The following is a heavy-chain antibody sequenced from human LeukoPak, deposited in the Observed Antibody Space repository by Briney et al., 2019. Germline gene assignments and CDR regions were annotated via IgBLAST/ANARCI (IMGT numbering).Heavy chain of an antibody. D-gene: IGHD6-13*01. CDR1: GGSISSASYY. Sequence: SETLSLTCTVSGGSISSASYYWSWIRQPAGKGLEWIGRIYTSGSTNYNPSLKSRVTISVDTSKNQFSLKLSSVTAADTAVYYCAMRERLAAAFGYWGQRTLVTVSS. J-gene: IGHJ4*02. CDR3: AMRERLAAAFGY. CDR2: IYTSGST. V-gene: IGHV4-61*02.